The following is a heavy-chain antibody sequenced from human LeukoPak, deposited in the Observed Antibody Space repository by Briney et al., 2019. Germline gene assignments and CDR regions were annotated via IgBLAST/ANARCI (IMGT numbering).Heavy chain of an antibody. CDR1: GGTFSSYA. CDR3: ARGVDYYDSSGY. Sequence: GASVKVSCKASGGTFSSYAISWVRQAPGQGLEWMGGIIPILGIANYAQKFQGRVTITADKSTSTAYMELSSLRSEDTAVYYCARGVDYYDSSGYWGQGTLVTVSS. J-gene: IGHJ4*02. V-gene: IGHV1-69*10. D-gene: IGHD3-22*01. CDR2: IIPILGIA.